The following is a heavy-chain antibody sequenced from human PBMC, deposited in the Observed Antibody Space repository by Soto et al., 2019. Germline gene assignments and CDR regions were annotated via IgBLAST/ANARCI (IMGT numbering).Heavy chain of an antibody. J-gene: IGHJ5*02. CDR2: IIPILGIA. V-gene: IGHV1-69*02. CDR3: ARRLGGYSGYDP. D-gene: IGHD5-12*01. CDR1: GGTFSSYT. Sequence: SVKVSCKASGGTFSSYTISWVRQAPGQGLEWMGRIIPILGIANYAQKFQGRVTITADKSTSTAYMELSSLRSEDTAVYYCARRLGGYSGYDPWGQGTLVTVSS.